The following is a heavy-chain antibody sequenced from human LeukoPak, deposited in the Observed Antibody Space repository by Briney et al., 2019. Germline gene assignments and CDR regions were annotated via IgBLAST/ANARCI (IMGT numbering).Heavy chain of an antibody. CDR3: TRTYSSASGSYPY. J-gene: IGHJ4*02. Sequence: ASVNVSCTASGYTFTRYLMHWVRQAPGQSLEWMGWINAGNGNTKYSQNFQGRVTITRDTSASTAYLELSGLRHEDTAVYYCTRTYSSASGSYPYWGQGTLVTVSS. V-gene: IGHV1-3*01. CDR1: GYTFTRYL. D-gene: IGHD3-10*01. CDR2: INAGNGNT.